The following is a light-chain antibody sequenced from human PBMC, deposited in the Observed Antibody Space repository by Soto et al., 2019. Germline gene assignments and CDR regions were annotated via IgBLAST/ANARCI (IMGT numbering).Light chain of an antibody. CDR2: DAS. Sequence: VQMAQSPSTRAASVGDKITITCRASQSLNNYLAWYQQKPGKAPKLLIYDASTLERGVPSRFSGTGSGTEFTLTISSLQPDDFATYYCQQYYRSSITFGQGTRLEIK. J-gene: IGKJ5*01. CDR3: QQYYRSSIT. V-gene: IGKV1-5*01. CDR1: QSLNNY.